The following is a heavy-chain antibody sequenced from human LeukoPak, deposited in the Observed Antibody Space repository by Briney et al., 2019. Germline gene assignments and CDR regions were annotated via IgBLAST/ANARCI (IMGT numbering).Heavy chain of an antibody. V-gene: IGHV4-34*01. CDR1: GGSFSGYY. CDR2: INPSGRI. Sequence: PSETLSLTCAVYGGSFSGYYWTWIRQAPGKGLEWIGEINPSGRISYNPSLKGRLTISVDASKNQFSLNLRPLTAADTAVYYCARGRQEVSMIVVVMTAVSYYLDVWGKGTTVTVS. CDR3: ARGRQEVSMIVVVMTAVSYYLDV. D-gene: IGHD3-22*01. J-gene: IGHJ6*03.